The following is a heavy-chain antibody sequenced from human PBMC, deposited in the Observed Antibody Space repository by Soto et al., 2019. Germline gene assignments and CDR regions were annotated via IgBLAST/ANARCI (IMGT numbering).Heavy chain of an antibody. Sequence: QVQLQQWGAGMLKPSETLSLTCAVYGGFVSSGSYYWSWIRQPPGKGLEWIGEMSHSGGTHFNPSLKSRVTISVDTSKYQFSLRMSSVTAGVTALYYCARVERGTATTVVDAFDIWGPGTMVTVSS. CDR1: GGFVSSGSYY. CDR3: ARVERGTATTVVDAFDI. V-gene: IGHV4-34*01. J-gene: IGHJ3*02. D-gene: IGHD1-1*01. CDR2: MSHSGGT.